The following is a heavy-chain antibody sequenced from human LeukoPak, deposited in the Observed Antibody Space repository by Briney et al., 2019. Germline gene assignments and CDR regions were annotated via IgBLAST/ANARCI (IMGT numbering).Heavy chain of an antibody. CDR2: ISGSSSYI. V-gene: IGHV3-21*01. CDR1: GFTFSSYS. CDR3: ARGGKIALAGTRSPQYFQH. D-gene: IGHD6-19*01. Sequence: GGTLRLSCAASGFTFSSYSMNWVRQAPGKGLEWVSSISGSSSYIYYADSVKGRFTISRDNAKKSLYLQMNSLRAEDTAVYYCARGGKIALAGTRSPQYFQHWGQGTLVTVSS. J-gene: IGHJ1*01.